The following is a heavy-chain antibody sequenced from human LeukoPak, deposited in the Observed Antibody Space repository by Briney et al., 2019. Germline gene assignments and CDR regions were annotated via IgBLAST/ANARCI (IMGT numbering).Heavy chain of an antibody. CDR2: VFYNGAT. D-gene: IGHD3-22*01. J-gene: IGHJ2*01. Sequence: SETLSLTCIVSGGSISSSIYYWAWVRQPPGKGLEWIGTVFYNGATQYSPSLRSRVTISIDTSTNQFSLKLSSVTAADTAVYYCARQRSMIVVASRYFDLWGRGTLVTVSS. CDR1: GGSISSSIYY. CDR3: ARQRSMIVVASRYFDL. V-gene: IGHV4-39*01.